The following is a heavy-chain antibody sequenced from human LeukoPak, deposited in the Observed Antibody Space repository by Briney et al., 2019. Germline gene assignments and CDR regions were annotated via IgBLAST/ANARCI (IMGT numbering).Heavy chain of an antibody. J-gene: IGHJ4*02. D-gene: IGHD6-13*01. CDR1: GGSISSHY. Sequence: SETLSLTCTVSGGSISSHYWSWIRQPPGKGLEWIGYIYYSGSTNYNPSLKSRVTISVDTSKNQFSLKLSSVTAAGTAVYYCARDWGIAGTDYWGQGTLVTVSS. CDR3: ARDWGIAGTDY. CDR2: IYYSGST. V-gene: IGHV4-59*11.